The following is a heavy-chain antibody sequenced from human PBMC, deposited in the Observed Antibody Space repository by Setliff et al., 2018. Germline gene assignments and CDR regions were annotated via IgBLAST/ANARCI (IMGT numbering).Heavy chain of an antibody. Sequence: SETLSLTCAVSGGSISSSNWWSWVRQSPGKGLEWIGEIYHSGSTNYNPSLKSRVTISVDTSKNQFSLKLSSVTAADTAVYYCARHRIAAAVHMDVWGKGTTVTVSS. D-gene: IGHD6-13*01. CDR1: GGSISSSNW. CDR3: ARHRIAAAVHMDV. CDR2: IYHSGST. V-gene: IGHV4-4*02. J-gene: IGHJ6*03.